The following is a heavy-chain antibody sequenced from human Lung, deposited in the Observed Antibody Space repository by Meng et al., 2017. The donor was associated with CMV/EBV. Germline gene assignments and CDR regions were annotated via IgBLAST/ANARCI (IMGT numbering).Heavy chain of an antibody. CDR1: GFTFSSYS. Sequence: ESLKISCAASGFTFSSYSMNWVRQAPGKGLEWVSSISSSSSYIYYADSVKGRFTISRDNAKNSLYLQMNSLRAEDTAVYYCARAPYCSITSCYKRGGYYFDYWGQGTXVTVSS. D-gene: IGHD2-2*02. J-gene: IGHJ4*02. V-gene: IGHV3-21*01. CDR3: ARAPYCSITSCYKRGGYYFDY. CDR2: ISSSSSYI.